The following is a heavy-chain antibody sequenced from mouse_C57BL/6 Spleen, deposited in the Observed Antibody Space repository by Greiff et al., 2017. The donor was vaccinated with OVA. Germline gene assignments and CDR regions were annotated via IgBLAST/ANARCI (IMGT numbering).Heavy chain of an antibody. J-gene: IGHJ1*03. CDR3: SRRSYDWDFDV. D-gene: IGHD2-14*01. CDR2: ISSGSSTI. CDR1: GFTFSDYG. Sequence: EVMLVESGGGLVKPGGSLKLSCAASGFTFSDYGMHWVRQAPEKGLEWVAYISSGSSTIYYADTVQGRFTISRDNAKNTLFLQMTSLMSDDTAMFYCSRRSYDWDFDVWGTGTTVTVSS. V-gene: IGHV5-17*01.